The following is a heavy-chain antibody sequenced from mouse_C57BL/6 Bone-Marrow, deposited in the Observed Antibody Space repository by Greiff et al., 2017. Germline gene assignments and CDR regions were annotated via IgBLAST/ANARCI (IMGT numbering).Heavy chain of an antibody. V-gene: IGHV5-6*01. CDR1: GFTFSSYG. CDR2: ISSGDSYT. J-gene: IGHJ1*03. CDR3: ARGRIPDWYFDV. Sequence: EVQLVESGGDLVKPGGSLKISCAASGFTFSSYGMSWVRQTPDKRLEWVANISSGDSYTYYPESVKGRFTISRDNAKNTLYLQMSSLKSEDTAMYYCARGRIPDWYFDVWGTGTTVTVSS.